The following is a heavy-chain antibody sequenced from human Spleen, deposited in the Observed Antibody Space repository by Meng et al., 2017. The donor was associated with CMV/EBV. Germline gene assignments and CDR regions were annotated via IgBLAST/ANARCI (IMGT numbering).Heavy chain of an antibody. D-gene: IGHD5-18*01. J-gene: IGHJ5*02. CDR1: GGSISSSRYY. CDR2: INHSGST. CDR3: ARGHLQYTYGSSVYNWFDP. V-gene: IGHV4-39*07. Sequence: SETLSLTCTVSGGSISSSRYYWGWVRQPPGKGLEWIGEINHSGSTNYNPSLKSRVTISVDTSKNQFSLKLSSGTAADTAVYYCARGHLQYTYGSSVYNWFDPWGQGTLVTVSS.